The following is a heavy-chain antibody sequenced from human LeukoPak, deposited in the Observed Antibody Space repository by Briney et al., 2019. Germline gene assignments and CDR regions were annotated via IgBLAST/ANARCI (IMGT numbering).Heavy chain of an antibody. D-gene: IGHD3-3*01. CDR1: GYSFTSYW. J-gene: IGHJ3*02. V-gene: IGHV5-51*01. CDR3: AQFWSSFAFDI. CDR2: IYPGESDT. Sequence: GESLKISCKGSGYSFTSYWIGWVRQMPGKGLELMGIIYPGESDTRYSPSFQGQVTISADKSISTASLKWSSLKASDTAMYYCAQFWSSFAFDIWGQGTMVTVSS.